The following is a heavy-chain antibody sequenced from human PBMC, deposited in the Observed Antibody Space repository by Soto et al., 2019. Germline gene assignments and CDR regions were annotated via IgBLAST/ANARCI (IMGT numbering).Heavy chain of an antibody. CDR1: GYTFTSYG. CDR3: ARRRAYCGGDCYWDDDAFDI. J-gene: IGHJ3*02. V-gene: IGHV1-18*01. CDR2: ISAYNGNT. Sequence: ASVKVSCKASGYTFTSYGISWVRQAPGQGLEWMGWISAYNGNTNYAQKLQGRVTMTTDTSTSTAYMELRSLRSDDTAVYYCARRRAYCGGDCYWDDDAFDIWGQGTMVTVS. D-gene: IGHD2-21*02.